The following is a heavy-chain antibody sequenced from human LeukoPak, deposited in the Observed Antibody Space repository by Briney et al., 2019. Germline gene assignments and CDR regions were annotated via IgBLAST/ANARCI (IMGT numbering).Heavy chain of an antibody. Sequence: GASVKVSCKASGYTFTSCAISWVRQAPGQGLEWMGWMNPNSGNTGYAQKFQGRVTITRNTSISTAYMELSSLRSEDTAVYYCARAKNWNYGRSLDPWGQGTLVTVSS. CDR1: GYTFTSCA. CDR3: ARAKNWNYGRSLDP. V-gene: IGHV1-8*03. D-gene: IGHD1-7*01. J-gene: IGHJ5*02. CDR2: MNPNSGNT.